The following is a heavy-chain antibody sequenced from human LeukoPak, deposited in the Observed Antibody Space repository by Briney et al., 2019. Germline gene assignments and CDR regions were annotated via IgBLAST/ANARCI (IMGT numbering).Heavy chain of an antibody. D-gene: IGHD3-16*01. CDR2: ISDSAGGT. J-gene: IGHJ6*03. CDR3: AKLGGHPLHNYYVGV. Sequence: PGGSLRLSCAASGFTFSNHAMTWVRQAPGKGLEWVSTISDSAGGTYYADSVRGRFTISRDNSKNTLFLQMNSLRAEDTAVYYCAKLGGHPLHNYYVGVWGKGTTVAVSS. CDR1: GFTFSNHA. V-gene: IGHV3-23*01.